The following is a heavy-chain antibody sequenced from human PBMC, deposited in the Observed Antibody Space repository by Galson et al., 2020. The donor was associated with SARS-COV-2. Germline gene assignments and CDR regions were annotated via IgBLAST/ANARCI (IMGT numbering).Heavy chain of an antibody. Sequence: ASVPVSRKVSGYTLTQLSMHWLRQAPGKGLAWMGGFDHEDGETIYAHKLQGRVTMTEDTSTDTAYMELSSLRSEDTAVYYCATAFPIVGATSEDVGVYYDCGRDVWGQGTTVTVSS. V-gene: IGHV1-24*01. CDR1: GYTLTQLS. D-gene: IGHD1-26*01. CDR3: ATAFPIVGATSEDVGVYYDCGRDV. CDR2: FDHEDGET. J-gene: IGHJ6*02.